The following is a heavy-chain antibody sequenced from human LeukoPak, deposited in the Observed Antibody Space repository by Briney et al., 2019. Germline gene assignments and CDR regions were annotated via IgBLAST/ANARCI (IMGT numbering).Heavy chain of an antibody. Sequence: LETLSLTCAVYGGSFSGYYWSWIRQPPGKGLEWIGEINHSGSTNYNPSIKSRVTISVDTSKNQFSLKLSSVTAADTAVYYCARKLWSKTIDYWGQGTLVTVSS. D-gene: IGHD5-18*01. CDR2: INHSGST. V-gene: IGHV4-34*01. CDR3: ARKLWSKTIDY. J-gene: IGHJ4*02. CDR1: GGSFSGYY.